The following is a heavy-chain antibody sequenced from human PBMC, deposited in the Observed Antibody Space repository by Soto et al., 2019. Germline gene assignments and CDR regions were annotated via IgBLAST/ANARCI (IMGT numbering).Heavy chain of an antibody. Sequence: GGSLRLSCAASGFTFSSYSMNWVRQAPGKGLEWVSSISSSSSYIYYADSVKGRFTISRDNAKNSLYLQMNSLRAEDTAVYYCASGVFGVVISLNFYWGQGTLVTVSS. D-gene: IGHD3-3*01. CDR1: GFTFSSYS. J-gene: IGHJ4*02. V-gene: IGHV3-21*01. CDR3: ASGVFGVVISLNFY. CDR2: ISSSSSYI.